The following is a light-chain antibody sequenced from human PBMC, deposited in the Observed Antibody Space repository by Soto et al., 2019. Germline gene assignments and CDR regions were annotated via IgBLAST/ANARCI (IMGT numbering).Light chain of an antibody. V-gene: IGLV4-69*01. CDR2: VNNDGSH. CDR1: SGHSHYA. CDR3: QTWGPGFRV. Sequence: QPVLTQSPSASASLGASVKLTCTLSSGHSHYAIAWHQQQPEKGPRYLMKVNNDGSHNKEDGIPDRFSGSSSGAERYLTISSLQSEDEADYYCQTWGPGFRVFGGGTKLTVL. J-gene: IGLJ2*01.